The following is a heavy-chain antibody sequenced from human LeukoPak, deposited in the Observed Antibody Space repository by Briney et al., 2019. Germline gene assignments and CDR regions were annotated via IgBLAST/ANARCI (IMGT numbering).Heavy chain of an antibody. J-gene: IGHJ4*02. CDR2: IGTAGDT. CDR1: XXXXXXXD. CDR3: ARAAPHYGGNSLDY. Sequence: XLRLSCAXXXXXXXXXDMXXXRQATXXXLXXXSAIGTAGDTYYPGSVKGRFTISRENAKNSLYLQMNSLRAGDTAVYYCARAAPHYGGNSLDYWGQGTLVTVSS. V-gene: IGHV3-13*01. D-gene: IGHD4-23*01.